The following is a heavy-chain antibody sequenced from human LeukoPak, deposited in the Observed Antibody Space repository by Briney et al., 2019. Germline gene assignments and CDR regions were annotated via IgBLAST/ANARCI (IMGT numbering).Heavy chain of an antibody. D-gene: IGHD3-22*01. CDR2: IYTSGST. V-gene: IGHV4-4*07. CDR1: GGSISSYY. Sequence: SETLSLTCTVSGGSISSYYWSWIRQPAGKGLEWIGRIYTSGSTNYNPSLKSRVTISVDTSKNQFSLKLSSVTAADTAVYYCARDLYDSSGYYSDYWGQGTLVTVSS. J-gene: IGHJ4*02. CDR3: ARDLYDSSGYYSDY.